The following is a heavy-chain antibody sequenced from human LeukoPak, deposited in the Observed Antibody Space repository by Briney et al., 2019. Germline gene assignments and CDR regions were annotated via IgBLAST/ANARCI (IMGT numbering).Heavy chain of an antibody. D-gene: IGHD4-17*01. V-gene: IGHV4-59*04. Sequence: GSLRLSCAASGFTFSSYSMNWVRQPPGKGLEWIGSVYYSGSTYYNPSLKSRVTVSVDTSKNQFSLKLTSVTAADTAVYYCAKHYYGDYRLFDYWGQGTLVTVSS. CDR1: GFTFSSYS. CDR2: VYYSGST. CDR3: AKHYYGDYRLFDY. J-gene: IGHJ4*02.